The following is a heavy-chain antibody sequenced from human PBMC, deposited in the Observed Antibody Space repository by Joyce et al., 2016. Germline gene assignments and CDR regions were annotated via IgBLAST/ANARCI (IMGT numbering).Heavy chain of an antibody. Sequence: QVQLHQWGAGLLKPSETLSLTCAVYGGSFRGYYWTWIRHSPGKGLEWLGEVNHGGNTIYNPSLKSRVSVSIDTSKNHVSLNLTSVTAADTAVYFCARGHRLGSNGASWFDPWGQGTLVIVSS. J-gene: IGHJ5*02. V-gene: IGHV4-34*01. CDR3: ARGHRLGSNGASWFDP. D-gene: IGHD3-16*01. CDR1: GGSFRGYY. CDR2: VNHGGNT.